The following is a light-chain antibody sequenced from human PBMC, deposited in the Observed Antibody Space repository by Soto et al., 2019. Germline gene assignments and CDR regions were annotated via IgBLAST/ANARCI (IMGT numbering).Light chain of an antibody. CDR1: NIGVRS. Sequence: SYDLTQAPSVSVAPGQTASITCGANNIGVRSVHWHQKKPGQAPVLVVYDDDARPSGIPGRFSGSNSGNTATLTITRVEAGDEADYYCQVWDDSRDQQVFGGGTKLTVL. CDR2: DDD. CDR3: QVWDDSRDQQV. J-gene: IGLJ3*02. V-gene: IGLV3-21*02.